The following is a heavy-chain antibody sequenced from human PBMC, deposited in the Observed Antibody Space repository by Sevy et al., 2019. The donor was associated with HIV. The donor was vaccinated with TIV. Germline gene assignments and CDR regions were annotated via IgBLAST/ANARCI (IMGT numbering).Heavy chain of an antibody. D-gene: IGHD3-22*01. CDR1: GFTFSSYA. CDR3: AKEYYDDSSGSVGAFDI. J-gene: IGHJ3*02. CDR2: ISGSGGST. V-gene: IGHV3-23*01. Sequence: GGSLRLSCAASGFTFSSYAMSWVRQAPGKGLEWVSAISGSGGSTYYADSVKGRFTISRDNSKNTLYLQMNSLRAEDTAVYYCAKEYYDDSSGSVGAFDIWGQGTMVTVSS.